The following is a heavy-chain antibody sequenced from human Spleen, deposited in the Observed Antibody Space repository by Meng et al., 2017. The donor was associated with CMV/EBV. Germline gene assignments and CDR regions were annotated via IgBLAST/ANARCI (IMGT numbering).Heavy chain of an antibody. V-gene: IGHV4-34*01. CDR1: GGSFSNYY. CDR2: INHSGST. CDR3: AIKERNIAARFDY. J-gene: IGHJ4*02. Sequence: SETLSLTCAVYGGSFSNYYWSWIRQPPGKGLEWIGEINHSGSTNFNPSLKSRVTISVDTSKNQFSLKLSSVTAADTAVYYCAIKERNIAARFDYWGQGTLVTVSS. D-gene: IGHD6-13*01.